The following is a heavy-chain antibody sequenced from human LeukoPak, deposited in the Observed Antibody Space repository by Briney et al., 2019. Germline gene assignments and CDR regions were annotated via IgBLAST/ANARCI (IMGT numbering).Heavy chain of an antibody. CDR2: IIPIFGTA. D-gene: IGHD6-19*01. CDR1: GGTFGNYA. V-gene: IGHV1-69*06. CDR3: ARGGSLPRIAVADNWFDP. J-gene: IGHJ5*02. Sequence: GASVKVSCKASGGTFGNYAISWVRQAPGQGLEWMGGIIPIFGTANYAQKFQGRVTITADKSTSTAYVELSSLRSEDTAVYYCARGGSLPRIAVADNWFDPWGQGTLVTVSS.